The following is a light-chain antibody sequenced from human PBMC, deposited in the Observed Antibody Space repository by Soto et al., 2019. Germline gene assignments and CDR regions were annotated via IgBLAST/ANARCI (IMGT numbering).Light chain of an antibody. V-gene: IGKV1-5*03. CDR3: QHYNSYSEA. CDR2: KAS. Sequence: DIRMTQSPSTLSGYVGDRVTITCRASQTISSWLAWYQQKPGKAPKLLIYKASTLKSGVPSRFSGSGSGTEFTLTIGSLQPDDFATYYCQHYNSYSEAFGQGTKVDIK. CDR1: QTISSW. J-gene: IGKJ1*01.